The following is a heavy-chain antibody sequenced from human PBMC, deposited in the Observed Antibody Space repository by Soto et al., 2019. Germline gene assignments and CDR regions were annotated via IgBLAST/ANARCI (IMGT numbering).Heavy chain of an antibody. V-gene: IGHV4-31*03. CDR1: GGSISSGGYY. J-gene: IGHJ5*02. D-gene: IGHD4-17*01. Sequence: TSETLSLTCTVSGGSISSGGYYWSWIRQHPGKGLEWIGYIYYSGSTYYNPSLKSRVTISVDTSKNQFSLKLSSVTAADTAVYYCAGYGDYFNWFDPWGQGTLVTVSS. CDR2: IYYSGST. CDR3: AGYGDYFNWFDP.